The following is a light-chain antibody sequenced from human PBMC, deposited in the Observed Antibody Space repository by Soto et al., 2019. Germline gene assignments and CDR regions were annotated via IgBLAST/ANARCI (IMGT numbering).Light chain of an antibody. CDR1: QTVSNNY. V-gene: IGKV3-20*01. J-gene: IGKJ2*01. CDR3: QQYGGSPLFT. CDR2: GAS. Sequence: EIVLTQSPGTLSLSPGDRGTLSCRASQTVSNNYLAWYQQKPGQAPRLLIYGASRRATGIPARFSGSGSGTDFTLTISKREPEDFAAYHCQQYGGSPLFTFGQGTKLEI.